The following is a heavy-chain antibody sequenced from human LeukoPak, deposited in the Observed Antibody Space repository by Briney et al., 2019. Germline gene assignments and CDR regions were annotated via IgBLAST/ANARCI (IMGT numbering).Heavy chain of an antibody. CDR2: LYTSGST. Sequence: PSETLSRTWTVSGGSISGFSWSWIRQPAGKGLECLGRLYTSGSTNYNPSPKSRVTMSVDTSKNQFSLKLTSVTAADTAVYYCARGSSYLWDWYFDLWGRGTLVTVSS. D-gene: IGHD3-22*01. J-gene: IGHJ2*01. CDR1: GGSISGFS. V-gene: IGHV4-4*07. CDR3: ARGSSYLWDWYFDL.